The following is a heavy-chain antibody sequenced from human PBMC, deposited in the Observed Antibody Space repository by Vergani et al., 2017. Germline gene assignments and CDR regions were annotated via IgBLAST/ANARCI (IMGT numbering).Heavy chain of an antibody. Sequence: EVQLLESGGGLVQPGGSLRLSCAASGFTFDDYAMHWVRQAPGKGLEWVSGISWNSGSTGYADSVKGRFTISRDNAKNSLYLQMNSLRAEDTAVYYCAKGTDIVVVVAAYFDYWGQGTLVTVSS. J-gene: IGHJ4*02. CDR1: GFTFDDYA. D-gene: IGHD2-15*01. V-gene: IGHV3-9*01. CDR2: ISWNSGST. CDR3: AKGTDIVVVVAAYFDY.